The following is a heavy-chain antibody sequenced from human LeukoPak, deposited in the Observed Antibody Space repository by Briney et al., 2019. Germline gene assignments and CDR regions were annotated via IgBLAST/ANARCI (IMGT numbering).Heavy chain of an antibody. CDR1: GFTFDDYA. V-gene: IGHV3-9*01. CDR3: AKGITIFGVVIGLLDY. Sequence: GRSLRLSCAASGFTFDDYAMHWVRQAPGKGLEWVSGISWNSGSIGYADSVKGRFTISRDNAKNSLYLQMNSLRAEDTALYYCAKGITIFGVVIGLLDYGGQGTLVTVSS. D-gene: IGHD3-3*01. J-gene: IGHJ4*02. CDR2: ISWNSGSI.